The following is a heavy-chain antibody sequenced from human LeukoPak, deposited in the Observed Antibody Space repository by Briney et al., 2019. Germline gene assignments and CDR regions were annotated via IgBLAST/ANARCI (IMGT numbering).Heavy chain of an antibody. D-gene: IGHD5-18*01. CDR1: GFTFSNFW. J-gene: IGHJ4*02. CDR3: AKTAILLDY. Sequence: GGSLRLSCAASGFTFSNFWMSWVRQAPGKGLEWVANIKQDGSEKYYVDSVKGRFTVSRDNAKNSLYLQMNSLRAEDTAVHYCAKTAILLDYWGQGTLVTVSS. V-gene: IGHV3-7*01. CDR2: IKQDGSEK.